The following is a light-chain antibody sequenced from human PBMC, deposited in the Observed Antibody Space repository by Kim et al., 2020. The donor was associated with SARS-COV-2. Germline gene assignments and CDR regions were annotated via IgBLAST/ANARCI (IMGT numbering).Light chain of an antibody. Sequence: DIQMTQSPSSLSASVGDRVTITCRASQDIRNDLGWYQQNPGRAPKRLIYGASSLQSGVPSRFSGSGSGTEFTLTISSVQPEDFATYFCLQHSTYPIPFGQGTRLRLN. J-gene: IGKJ5*01. CDR1: QDIRND. CDR2: GAS. CDR3: LQHSTYPIP. V-gene: IGKV1-17*01.